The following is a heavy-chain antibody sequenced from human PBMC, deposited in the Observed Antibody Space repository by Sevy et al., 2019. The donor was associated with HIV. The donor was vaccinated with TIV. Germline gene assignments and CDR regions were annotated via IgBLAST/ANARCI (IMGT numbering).Heavy chain of an antibody. CDR2: IWYDGSNK. CDR1: GFTFSSYG. Sequence: GGSLRLSCAASGFTFSSYGMHWVRQAPGKGLEWVAVIWYDGSNKYYAHSVKGRFTISRDNSKNTLYLQMNSLRAEDTAVYYCARDSFYYYGFGELSDGWFDPWGQGTLVTVSS. D-gene: IGHD3-10*01. J-gene: IGHJ5*02. CDR3: ARDSFYYYGFGELSDGWFDP. V-gene: IGHV3-33*01.